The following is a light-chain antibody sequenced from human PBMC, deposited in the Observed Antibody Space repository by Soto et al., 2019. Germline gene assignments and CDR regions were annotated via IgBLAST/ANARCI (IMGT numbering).Light chain of an antibody. CDR3: QQYGTSPT. CDR1: QSVSNNY. CDR2: GAS. Sequence: EIVLTQSPGTLSLSPGERATLSCRASQSVSNNYLAWYQQKPGHAPRSLIFGASGRATGIPDRFSGSGSGTVFTLTISRLEPEDFAVYYCQQYGTSPTFGQGTKVEIK. J-gene: IGKJ1*01. V-gene: IGKV3-20*01.